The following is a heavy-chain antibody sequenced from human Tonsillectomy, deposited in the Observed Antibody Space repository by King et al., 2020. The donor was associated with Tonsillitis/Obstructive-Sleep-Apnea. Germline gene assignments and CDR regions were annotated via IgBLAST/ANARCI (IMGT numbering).Heavy chain of an antibody. CDR2: ISGSGGST. J-gene: IGHJ4*02. CDR3: AKDYSYGSSGYYYFDY. Sequence: VQLVESGGGLVQPGGSLRLSCAASGFTFSSYAMSWVRQAPGKGLEWVSAISGSGGSTYYADSVKGRFTISRDNSKNTLYLQMNSLRAEDTAVYYCAKDYSYGSSGYYYFDYWGQGTLVTVSS. V-gene: IGHV3-23*04. CDR1: GFTFSSYA. D-gene: IGHD3-22*01.